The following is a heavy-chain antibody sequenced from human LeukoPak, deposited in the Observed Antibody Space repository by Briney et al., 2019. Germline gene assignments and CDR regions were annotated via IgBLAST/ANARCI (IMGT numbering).Heavy chain of an antibody. CDR1: GGTFSSYA. D-gene: IGHD6-13*01. V-gene: IGHV1-69*13. CDR3: ARDGGYSSSSSASFDY. CDR2: IIPIFGTA. Sequence: SVKVSCKASGGTFSSYATSWVRQAPGQGLEWMGGIIPIFGTANYAQKFQGRVTITADESTSTAYMELSSLRSEDTAVYYCARDGGYSSSSSASFDYWGQGTLVTVSS. J-gene: IGHJ4*02.